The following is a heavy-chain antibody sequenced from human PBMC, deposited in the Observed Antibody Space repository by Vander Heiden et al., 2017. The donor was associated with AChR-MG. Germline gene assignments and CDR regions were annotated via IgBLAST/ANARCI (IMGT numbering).Heavy chain of an antibody. D-gene: IGHD1-7*01. CDR1: GFPFSNYE. V-gene: IGHV3-48*03. J-gene: IGHJ6*03. Sequence: EVQLVESGGGLVQPGGSLRLSCAASGFPFSNYEFNWVRQAPGKGLEWVSYISSTGDSIYYADSVEGRFTISRDNAKTSLYLQMNSLRAEDTAVYYCARENYAVHYMGVWGKGTTVTVSS. CDR3: ARENYAVHYMGV. CDR2: ISSTGDSI.